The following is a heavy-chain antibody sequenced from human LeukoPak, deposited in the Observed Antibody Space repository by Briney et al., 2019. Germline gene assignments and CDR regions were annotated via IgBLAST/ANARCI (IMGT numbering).Heavy chain of an antibody. CDR3: ARYNWNDGTFDY. D-gene: IGHD1-1*01. J-gene: IGHJ4*02. CDR2: IYTGGST. V-gene: IGHV3-66*01. Sequence: GGSLRLSCAVSGFTVSHMSWVRQAPGKGLEWVSVIYTGGSTFYADSVKGRFTISRDNSKNTVYLQVNSLRAEDTAVYYCARYNWNDGTFDYWGQGTLVTVSS. CDR1: GFTVSH.